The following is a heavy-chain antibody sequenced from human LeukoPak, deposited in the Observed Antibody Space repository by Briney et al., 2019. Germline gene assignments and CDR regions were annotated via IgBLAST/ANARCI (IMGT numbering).Heavy chain of an antibody. CDR3: AREGTPPIGYCSSTSCPPVSHDAFDI. J-gene: IGHJ3*02. CDR1: GFTFSSYA. D-gene: IGHD2-2*01. V-gene: IGHV3-30-3*01. Sequence: GGSQRLSCAASGFTFSSYAMHWVRQAPGKGLEWVAVISYDGSNKYYADSVKGRFTISRGNSKNTLYLQMNSLRAEDTAVYYCAREGTPPIGYCSSTSCPPVSHDAFDIWGQGTMVTVSS. CDR2: ISYDGSNK.